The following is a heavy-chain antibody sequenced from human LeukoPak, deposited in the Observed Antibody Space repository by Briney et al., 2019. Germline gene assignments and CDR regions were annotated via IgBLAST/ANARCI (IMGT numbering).Heavy chain of an antibody. CDR3: TKGDDYGATTRLPKFNWFDP. D-gene: IGHD4/OR15-4a*01. CDR2: IRYDGDNK. V-gene: IGHV3-30*02. CDR1: GFHFSSCA. J-gene: IGHJ5*02. Sequence: PGGSLRLSCAASGFHFSSCAMHWVRQAPGKGLEWVAYIRYDGDNKRYADSVKGRFTVSRDNSKDTVYLQMNNLRREDTAMYYCTKGDDYGATTRLPKFNWFDPWGQGTLVLVSS.